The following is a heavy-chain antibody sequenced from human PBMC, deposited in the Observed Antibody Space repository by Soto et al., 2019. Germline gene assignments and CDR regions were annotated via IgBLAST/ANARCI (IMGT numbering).Heavy chain of an antibody. CDR3: ANARYCYGGSCYGLPYYYGMDG. CDR2: ISGSGAGT. D-gene: IGHD2-15*01. J-gene: IGHJ6*02. CDR1: GFTFSSYS. V-gene: IGHV3-23*01. Sequence: EVQLLESGGTLVQPGGSLRLSCAASGFTFSSYSMSWVSQAPGKGLEWVSGISGSGAGTYYADSVQGRFNISRENFENKGYLQMNSLRADDTAVYYCANARYCYGGSCYGLPYYYGMDGGGQGTTVTVS.